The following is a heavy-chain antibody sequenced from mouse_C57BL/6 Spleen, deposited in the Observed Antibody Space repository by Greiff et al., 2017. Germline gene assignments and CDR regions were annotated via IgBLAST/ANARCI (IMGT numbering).Heavy chain of an antibody. CDR2: ISSGSSTI. V-gene: IGHV5-17*01. D-gene: IGHD1-1*01. Sequence: EVQLVESGGGLVKPGGSLKLSCAASGFTFSDYGMHWVRQAPEKGLEWVAYISSGSSTIYYADTVKGRFTISRDNAKNTLFLQMTSLRSEDTAMYYCARDNYGISDAWFAYWGQGTLVTVSA. CDR3: ARDNYGISDAWFAY. CDR1: GFTFSDYG. J-gene: IGHJ3*01.